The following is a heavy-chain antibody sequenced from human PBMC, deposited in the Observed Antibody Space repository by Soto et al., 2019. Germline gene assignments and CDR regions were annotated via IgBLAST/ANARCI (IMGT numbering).Heavy chain of an antibody. Sequence: GASVKVSCKVTGGTHSSYAITWVRQAPGQGLEWMGGIIPIFGTRDYAQKFQGRVTITADPSTSTAYLELSGLTSDDTAVYYCARDGSDYSTSGHYDPWGQGTLVTVYS. CDR1: GGTHSSYA. CDR3: ARDGSDYSTSGHYDP. CDR2: IIPIFGTR. J-gene: IGHJ5*02. D-gene: IGHD3-22*01. V-gene: IGHV1-69*13.